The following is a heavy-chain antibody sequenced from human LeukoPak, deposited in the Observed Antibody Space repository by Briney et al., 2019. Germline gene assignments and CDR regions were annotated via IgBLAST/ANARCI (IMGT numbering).Heavy chain of an antibody. CDR1: GYTFLSYD. J-gene: IGHJ4*02. D-gene: IGHD2-2*01. Sequence: ASVQDSCLACGYTFLSYDINWVRQATGQGLEWMGWMNPNSGNTGYAQKFQGRVSITRITTISTAYMELRSLRSEDTSVYDCARGVDGEAAANWGQGTLVTVSS. CDR2: MNPNSGNT. CDR3: ARGVDGEAAAN. V-gene: IGHV1-8*01.